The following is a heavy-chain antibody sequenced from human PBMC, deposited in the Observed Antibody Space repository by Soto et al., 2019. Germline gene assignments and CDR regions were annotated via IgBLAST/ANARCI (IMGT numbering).Heavy chain of an antibody. CDR2: ISYDGSNK. V-gene: IGHV3-30*18. J-gene: IGHJ4*02. Sequence: GGSLRLSCAASGFTFSSYGMHWVRQAPGKGLEWVAVISYDGSNKYYADSVKGRFTISRDNSKNTLYLQMNSLRAEDTAVYYCAKVFPPSSIAAAGTSRRSKLLYYFDYWGQGTLVTVSS. D-gene: IGHD6-13*01. CDR3: AKVFPPSSIAAAGTSRRSKLLYYFDY. CDR1: GFTFSSYG.